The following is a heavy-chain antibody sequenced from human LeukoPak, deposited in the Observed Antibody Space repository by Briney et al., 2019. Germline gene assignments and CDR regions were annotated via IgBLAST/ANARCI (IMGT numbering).Heavy chain of an antibody. CDR2: IYYRGST. CDR1: GGSISSSSYY. CDR3: ARAEGLRYCSGGSCYGVSFDP. J-gene: IGHJ5*02. Sequence: SETLSLTCAVSGGSISSSSYYWVCIRQAPGWGMEWIGRIYYRGSTYYNPCLKSRVTTSVDTSKNQFSLKLSSVTAADTAVYYCARAEGLRYCSGGSCYGVSFDPWGQGTLVTVSS. D-gene: IGHD2-15*01. V-gene: IGHV4-39*01.